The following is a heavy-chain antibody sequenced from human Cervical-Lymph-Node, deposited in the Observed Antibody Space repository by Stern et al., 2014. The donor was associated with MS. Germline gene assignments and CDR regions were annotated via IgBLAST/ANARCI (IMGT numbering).Heavy chain of an antibody. V-gene: IGHV3-30*01. CDR2: ISYAGSDK. J-gene: IGHJ4*02. CDR3: ARGGAVATSDYYFDY. D-gene: IGHD5-12*01. Sequence: VQLVESGGGVVQPGRSLRLSCAASGFTFSYHAMHWVRQAPGKGLEWVAVISYAGSDKNDADSVKGRFTISRDNSRNTLYLQMNSLRVDDTAGYYCARGGAVATSDYYFDYWGQGILVTVSS. CDR1: GFTFSYHA.